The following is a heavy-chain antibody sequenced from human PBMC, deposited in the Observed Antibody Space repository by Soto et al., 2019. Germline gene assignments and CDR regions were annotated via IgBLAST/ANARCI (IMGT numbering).Heavy chain of an antibody. CDR3: ARDRRVGPHLGNIGVFGY. CDR2: ISAYNGNT. Sequence: QVQLVQSGAEVKKPGASVKVSCKASGYTFTSYGISWVRQAPGQGLEWMGWISAYNGNTNYAQKHQGSITMTTDTSTSTAYMELRSLRSDDTAVYYCARDRRVGPHLGNIGVFGYWGQGTLVTVSS. D-gene: IGHD3-10*01. J-gene: IGHJ4*02. CDR1: GYTFTSYG. V-gene: IGHV1-18*01.